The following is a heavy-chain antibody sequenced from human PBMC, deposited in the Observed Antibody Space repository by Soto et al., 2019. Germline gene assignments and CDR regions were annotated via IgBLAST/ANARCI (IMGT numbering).Heavy chain of an antibody. D-gene: IGHD4-17*01. CDR3: VRAPETTEPWEYFYYYMDV. V-gene: IGHV3-11*01. CDR2: ISSGGGTA. CDR1: AFTFSDYY. Sequence: QVQLVESGGGFVKPGGSLRLSCAASAFTFSDYYMSWIRQAPGKGLEWVSYISSGGGTAYYADSVKGRFTISRDNAKNSLFLQMNSLRGEDTAVYYCVRAPETTEPWEYFYYYMDVWGKGTTVTVSS. J-gene: IGHJ6*03.